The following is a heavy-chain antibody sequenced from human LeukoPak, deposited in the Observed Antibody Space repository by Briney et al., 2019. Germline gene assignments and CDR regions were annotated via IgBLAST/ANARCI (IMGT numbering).Heavy chain of an antibody. CDR3: ARVRGYSGSVLGYWLDP. D-gene: IGHD5-12*01. Sequence: PGGSLRLSCAASGFTFSSYDMNWVRQAPGKGLEWVSSISSGGYTIYYADSVKGRFTISRDNAKNSLFLQMNSLRAEDTAVYYCARVRGYSGSVLGYWLDPWGQGTMVTVSS. J-gene: IGHJ5*02. V-gene: IGHV3-48*03. CDR2: ISSGGYTI. CDR1: GFTFSSYD.